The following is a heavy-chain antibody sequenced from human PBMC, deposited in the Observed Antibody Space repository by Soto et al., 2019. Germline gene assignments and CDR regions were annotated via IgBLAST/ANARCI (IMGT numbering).Heavy chain of an antibody. V-gene: IGHV4-34*01. CDR1: GGSFSGFY. J-gene: IGHJ5*02. CDR3: ARDHTPRYNWNYFSWFDP. CDR2: INHSGTT. D-gene: IGHD1-7*01. Sequence: QVQLQQWGAGLLKPSETLSLTCAVYGGSFSGFYWSWIHQPPGKGLEWIGEINHSGTTNSNPSLKSRVTISVDTSKNQFSLKLSSVTAADTAVYYCARDHTPRYNWNYFSWFDPWGQGTLVTVSS.